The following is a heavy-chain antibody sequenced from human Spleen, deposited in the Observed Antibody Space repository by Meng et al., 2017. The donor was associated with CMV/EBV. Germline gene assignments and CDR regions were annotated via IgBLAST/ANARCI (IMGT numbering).Heavy chain of an antibody. CDR2: IYYSGST. V-gene: IGHV4-59*01. J-gene: IGHJ4*02. Sequence: SETLSLTCTVSGGSISGYYWSWIRQPPGKGLEWIGYIYYSGSTNYNPSLKSRVTISVDTSKNQFSLKLSSVTAADTAVYYCARFLGRDYFDYWGQGTLVTVSS. CDR1: GGSISGYY. D-gene: IGHD3-10*01. CDR3: ARFLGRDYFDY.